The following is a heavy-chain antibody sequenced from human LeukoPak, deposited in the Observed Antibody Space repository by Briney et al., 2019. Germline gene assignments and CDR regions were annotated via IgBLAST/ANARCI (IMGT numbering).Heavy chain of an antibody. CDR1: GYSISSGYY. D-gene: IGHD3-22*01. Sequence: PSETLSLTCTVSGYSISSGYYWGWIRQPPGKGLEWIGSIYHSGSTYYNPSLKSRVTISVDTSKNQFSLKLSSVTAADTAVYYCARDAIVYYYDSAGAFDIWGQGTMVTVSS. CDR3: ARDAIVYYYDSAGAFDI. CDR2: IYHSGST. V-gene: IGHV4-38-2*02. J-gene: IGHJ3*02.